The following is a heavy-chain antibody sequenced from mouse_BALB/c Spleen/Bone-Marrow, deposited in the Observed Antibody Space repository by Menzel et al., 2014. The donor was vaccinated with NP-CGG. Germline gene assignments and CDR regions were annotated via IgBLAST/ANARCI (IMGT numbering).Heavy chain of an antibody. CDR1: GFTFSSYA. CDR2: ISSGGSYT. CDR3: ARDGNWYFDV. V-gene: IGHV5-9-4*01. Sequence: EVQLQESGGGLVKPGGSLKLSCAASGFTFSSYAMSWVRQSPEKRLEWVAEISSGGSYTYYPDTVTGRFTISRDNAKNTLYLEVSSLRSEDTAMYYCARDGNWYFDVWGAGTTVTVSS. D-gene: IGHD1-1*02. J-gene: IGHJ1*01.